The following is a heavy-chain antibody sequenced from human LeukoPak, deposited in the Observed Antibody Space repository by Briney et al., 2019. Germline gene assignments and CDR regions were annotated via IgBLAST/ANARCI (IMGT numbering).Heavy chain of an antibody. CDR3: ARHDDFWSGYRHFDY. CDR1: GYSISGGYY. CDR2: IYHSGST. D-gene: IGHD3-3*01. V-gene: IGHV4-38-2*01. J-gene: IGHJ4*02. Sequence: PSETLSLTCAVSGYSISGGYYWGWIRQPPGKGLEWIGSIYHSGSTYYNPSLKSRVTISVDTSKNQFSLKLSSVTAADTAVYYCARHDDFWSGYRHFDYWGQGTLVTVSS.